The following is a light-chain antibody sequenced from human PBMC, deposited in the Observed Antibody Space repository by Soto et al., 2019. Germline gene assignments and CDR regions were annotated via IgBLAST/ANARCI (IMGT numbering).Light chain of an antibody. CDR1: SGHSNYA. CDR2: LNSDGSH. V-gene: IGLV4-69*01. Sequence: QSVLTQSPSASASLGASVTLTCTLSSGHSNYAIAWHQQQSETGPRSLMKLNSDGSHSKGDGIPARFSGSSSGAERYLTISSHQSEDEADYYCQTWGSGIVVFGGGTKLTVL. J-gene: IGLJ2*01. CDR3: QTWGSGIVV.